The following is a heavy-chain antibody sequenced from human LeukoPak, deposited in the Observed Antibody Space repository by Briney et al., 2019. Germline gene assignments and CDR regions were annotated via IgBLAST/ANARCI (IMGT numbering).Heavy chain of an antibody. CDR3: ARDLCSGGSCLDFDY. Sequence: GGSLRLSCAASGFTFSSYEMNWVRQAPGKGLEWVSYISSSGSTIYYADSVKGRFTISRDNAKNSLYLQMNSLRAEDTAVYYCARDLCSGGSCLDFDYWGQGTLVTVSS. CDR1: GFTFSSYE. V-gene: IGHV3-48*03. D-gene: IGHD2-15*01. J-gene: IGHJ4*02. CDR2: ISSSGSTI.